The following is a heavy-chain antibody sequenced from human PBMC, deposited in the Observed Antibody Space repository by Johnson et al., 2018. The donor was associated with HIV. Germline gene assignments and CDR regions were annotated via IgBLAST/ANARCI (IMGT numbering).Heavy chain of an antibody. D-gene: IGHD3-16*01. Sequence: VQLVESGGGLVQPGGSLRLSCAASGFSFSRYWMHWVRQAPGKGLVWVSRLDGDGSSITYADFVKGRFTISRDNAKNILYLQMNSLRADDTAVYYCVRVPVVIGGVRKAFDIWGQGTMVTVSS. CDR3: VRVPVVIGGVRKAFDI. CDR2: LDGDGSSI. CDR1: GFSFSRYW. V-gene: IGHV3-74*02. J-gene: IGHJ3*02.